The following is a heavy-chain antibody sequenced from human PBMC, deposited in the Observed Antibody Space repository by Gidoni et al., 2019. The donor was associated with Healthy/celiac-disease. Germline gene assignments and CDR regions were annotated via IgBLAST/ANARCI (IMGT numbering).Heavy chain of an antibody. J-gene: IGHJ3*02. CDR3: ARHTHSSGWYFNQLGTGYAFDI. Sequence: QVQLQESGPGLVKPSETLSLTCTVSGGSISSYCWSWIRQPPGKGLEWIGYIYYSGRTNYNPSLKSRVTISVDTSKNQFSLKLSSVTAADTAVYYCARHTHSSGWYFNQLGTGYAFDIWGQGTMVTVSS. D-gene: IGHD6-19*01. CDR2: IYYSGRT. CDR1: GGSISSYC. V-gene: IGHV4-59*08.